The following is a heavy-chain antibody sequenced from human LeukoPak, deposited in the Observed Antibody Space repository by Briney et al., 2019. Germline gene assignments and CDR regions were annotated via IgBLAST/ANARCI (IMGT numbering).Heavy chain of an antibody. V-gene: IGHV1-69*13. CDR2: IIPIFGTA. D-gene: IGHD5-18*01. CDR3: ARDHYSYGYGWFDP. Sequence: SVKVSCKASGGTFSSYAISWVRQAPGQGLEWMGGIIPIFGTANYAQKFQGGVTITADESTSTAYMELSSLRSEDTAVYYCARDHYSYGYGWFDPCGQGTLVTVSS. J-gene: IGHJ5*02. CDR1: GGTFSSYA.